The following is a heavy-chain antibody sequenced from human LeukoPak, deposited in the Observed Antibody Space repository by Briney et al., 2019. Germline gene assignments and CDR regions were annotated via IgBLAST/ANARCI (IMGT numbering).Heavy chain of an antibody. CDR1: GFTFISYG. V-gene: IGHV3-30*18. CDR2: ISYDGSNK. CDR3: AKVPWDSSGYYEYYFDY. D-gene: IGHD3-22*01. J-gene: IGHJ4*02. Sequence: GGSLRLSCAASGFTFISYGMHWVRKAPGKGLEWVSFISYDGSNKYYTDYVKGRFTISRDNSKNTLYLQMNSLRAEDTAVYYCAKVPWDSSGYYEYYFDYWGQGTLVTVSS.